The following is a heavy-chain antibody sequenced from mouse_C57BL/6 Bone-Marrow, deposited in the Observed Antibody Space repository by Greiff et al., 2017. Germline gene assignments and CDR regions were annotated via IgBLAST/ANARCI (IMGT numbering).Heavy chain of an antibody. D-gene: IGHD1-1*01. CDR3: ASQRLPCGSRSWFAY. J-gene: IGHJ3*01. CDR1: GYTFTSYG. V-gene: IGHV1-81*01. CDR2: IYPRSGNI. Sequence: QVLLQQSGAELARPGSSVTLSCKASGYTFTSYGISWVKQRTGQGLELIGEIYPRSGNIYYNEQFKGKATLTADKSSSTAYMGLRSMTSEDSAVYFCASQRLPCGSRSWFAYWGQGTLVTVSA.